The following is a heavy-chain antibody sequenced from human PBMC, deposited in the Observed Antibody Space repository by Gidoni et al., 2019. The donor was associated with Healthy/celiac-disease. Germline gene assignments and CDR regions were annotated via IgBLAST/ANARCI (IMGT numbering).Heavy chain of an antibody. Sequence: QVQLQESGPGLVKPSQTLSLTCTVSGGSLSSGSYYWSWIRQPAGKGLEWIGRIYTSGSTNYNPSLKSRVTISVDTSKNQFSLKLSSVTAADTAVYFCARGTYRDWYFDLWGRGTLVTVSS. V-gene: IGHV4-61*02. CDR1: GGSLSSGSYY. CDR3: ARGTYRDWYFDL. CDR2: IYTSGST. J-gene: IGHJ2*01. D-gene: IGHD1-1*01.